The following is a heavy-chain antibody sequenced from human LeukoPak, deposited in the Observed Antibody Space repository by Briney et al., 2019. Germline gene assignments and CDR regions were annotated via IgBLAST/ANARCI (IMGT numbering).Heavy chain of an antibody. CDR3: ATSYGSGSYYTQSYYYYGMDV. J-gene: IGHJ6*04. Sequence: ASVKVSCKASGYTFTSYGISWVRQAPGQGREWMGWISAYNGNTNYAQKLQGRVTMNTDTSTSTAYMELRRLRSDDTAVYYCATSYGSGSYYTQSYYYYGMDVWGKGTTVTVSS. CDR1: GYTFTSYG. V-gene: IGHV1-18*04. CDR2: ISAYNGNT. D-gene: IGHD3-10*01.